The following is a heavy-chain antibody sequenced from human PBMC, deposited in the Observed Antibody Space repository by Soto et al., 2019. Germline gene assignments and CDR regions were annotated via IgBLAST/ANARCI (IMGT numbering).Heavy chain of an antibody. CDR1: GFTFSSYA. D-gene: IGHD1-1*01. CDR3: AKLQPPPMTYYYYYGMDV. V-gene: IGHV3-23*01. Sequence: PGGSLRLSCAASGFTFSSYAMSWVRQAPGKGLEWVSAISGSGGSTYYADSVKGRFTISRDNSKNTLYLQMNSLRAEDTAVYYCAKLQPPPMTYYYYYGMDVWAQGTTVNVSS. CDR2: ISGSGGST. J-gene: IGHJ6*02.